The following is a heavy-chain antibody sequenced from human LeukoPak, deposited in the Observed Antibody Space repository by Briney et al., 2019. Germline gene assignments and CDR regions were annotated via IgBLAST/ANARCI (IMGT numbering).Heavy chain of an antibody. CDR2: INHSGST. Sequence: PSETLSLTCAVYGGSFSGYYWSWIRQPPGKGLEWIGEINHSGSTNYNPSLKSRVTISVDTSKNQFSLNLSSVTAADTAVYYCARASSGWYPWFDSWGQGTLVTVSS. CDR1: GGSFSGYY. D-gene: IGHD6-19*01. CDR3: ARASSGWYPWFDS. V-gene: IGHV4-34*01. J-gene: IGHJ5*01.